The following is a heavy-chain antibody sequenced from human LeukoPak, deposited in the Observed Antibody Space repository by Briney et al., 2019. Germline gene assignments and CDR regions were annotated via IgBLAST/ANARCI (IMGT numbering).Heavy chain of an antibody. CDR2: INHSGST. V-gene: IGHV4-34*01. J-gene: IGHJ4*02. CDR1: GGSFSGYY. CDR3: AGDSESYSSSWSAPFDY. D-gene: IGHD6-13*01. Sequence: PSETLSLTCAVYGGSFSGYYWSWIRQPPGKGLEWIGEINHSGSTNYNPSLKSRVTISVDTSKNQFSLKLISVTAADTAVYYCAGDSESYSSSWSAPFDYWGQGTLVTV.